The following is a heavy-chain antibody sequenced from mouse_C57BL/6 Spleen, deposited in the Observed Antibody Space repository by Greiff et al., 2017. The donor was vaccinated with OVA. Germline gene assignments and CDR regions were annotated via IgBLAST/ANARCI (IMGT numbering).Heavy chain of an antibody. CDR2: IYPGDGDT. Sequence: QVQLKQSGPELVKPGASVKISCKASGYAFSSSWMNWVKQRPGKGLEWIGRIYPGDGDTNYNGKFKGKATLTADKSSSTAYMQLSSLTSEDSAVYFCARDPLYGSSPYWYFDVWGTGTTVTVSS. V-gene: IGHV1-82*01. J-gene: IGHJ1*03. CDR3: ARDPLYGSSPYWYFDV. CDR1: GYAFSSSW. D-gene: IGHD1-1*01.